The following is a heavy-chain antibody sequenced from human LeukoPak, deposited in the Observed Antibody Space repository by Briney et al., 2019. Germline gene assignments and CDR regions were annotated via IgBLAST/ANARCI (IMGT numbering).Heavy chain of an antibody. Sequence: ASVKVSCKACGYTFTSYAMHWVRRAPGQRLEWMGWINAGNGDTKYSQKFQGRVTIARDTSASTAYMELSSLRSEDTAVYYCARDRGGTGDFDYWGQGTLVTVSS. CDR2: INAGNGDT. V-gene: IGHV1-3*01. J-gene: IGHJ4*02. D-gene: IGHD1-1*01. CDR3: ARDRGGTGDFDY. CDR1: GYTFTSYA.